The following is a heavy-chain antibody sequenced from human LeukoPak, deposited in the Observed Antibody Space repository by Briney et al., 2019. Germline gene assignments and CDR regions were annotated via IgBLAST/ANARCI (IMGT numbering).Heavy chain of an antibody. D-gene: IGHD3-22*01. CDR1: GYSFTNFG. J-gene: IGHJ5*02. CDR2: ISVYTGNR. V-gene: IGHV1-18*01. CDR3: ARVPFDSSGYYSVYNWFDP. Sequence: ASVKVSCKASGYSFTNFGISWVPQAPGQGLEWMGWISVYTGNRNYAQNFQGRVSMTTDTSTSTAYMELRSLRSDDTAVYYCARVPFDSSGYYSVYNWFDPWGQGTLVTVSS.